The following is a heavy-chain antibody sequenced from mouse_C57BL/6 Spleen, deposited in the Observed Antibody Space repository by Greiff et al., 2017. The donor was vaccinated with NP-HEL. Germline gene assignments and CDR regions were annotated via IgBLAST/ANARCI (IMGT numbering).Heavy chain of an antibody. V-gene: IGHV1-19*01. CDR1: GYTFTDYY. CDR3: ARGGLSSWFAY. J-gene: IGHJ3*01. CDR2: INPYNGGT. Sequence: VQLQQSGPVLVKPGASVKMSCKASGYTFTDYYMNWVKQSHGKSLEWIGVINPYNGGTSYNQKFKGKATLTVDKSSSTAYMELNSLTSEDSAVYYCARGGLSSWFAYWGQGTLVTVPA. D-gene: IGHD6-5*01.